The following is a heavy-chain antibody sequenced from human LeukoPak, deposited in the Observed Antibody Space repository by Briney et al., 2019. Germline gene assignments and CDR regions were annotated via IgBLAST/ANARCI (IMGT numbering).Heavy chain of an antibody. D-gene: IGHD6-19*01. CDR2: IIPIFGTA. V-gene: IGHV1-69*05. CDR1: IGTFSSYA. Sequence: SVNVSCKASIGTFSSYAISWVRQAPRQGLEWMGGIIPIFGTANYAQKFQVRVTITTDESTSTAYMELSSLRSEDTAVYYCASQSIAVAVLFDYWGQGTLVTVGS. CDR3: ASQSIAVAVLFDY. J-gene: IGHJ4*02.